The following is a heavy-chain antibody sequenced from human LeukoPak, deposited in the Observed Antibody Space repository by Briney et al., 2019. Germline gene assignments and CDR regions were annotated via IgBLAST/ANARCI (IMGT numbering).Heavy chain of an antibody. Sequence: GGSLRLSCAASGFTFSSYSMNWVRQAPGKGLEWVSYITGHSSTIYYADSVKGRFTISRDNAKKSLYMQMNSLRAEDTAVYYCVRVGGAFDLWGQGTRVSVSS. V-gene: IGHV3-48*01. CDR1: GFTFSSYS. CDR3: VRVGGAFDL. D-gene: IGHD3-16*01. CDR2: ITGHSSTI. J-gene: IGHJ3*01.